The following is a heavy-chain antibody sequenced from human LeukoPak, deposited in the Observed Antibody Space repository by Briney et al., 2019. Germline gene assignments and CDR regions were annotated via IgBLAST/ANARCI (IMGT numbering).Heavy chain of an antibody. CDR3: AREPVIKGPDY. CDR1: GFTFSSYW. CDR2: IKEDGSEK. D-gene: IGHD3-10*01. V-gene: IGHV3-7*01. Sequence: PGGSLRLSCAASGFTFSSYWMSWVRQAPGKGLEWVANIKEDGSEKDYVDSVKGRFTISRDNAKNSLYLQMNSLRAEDTAVYYCAREPVIKGPDYWGQGTLVTVSS. J-gene: IGHJ4*02.